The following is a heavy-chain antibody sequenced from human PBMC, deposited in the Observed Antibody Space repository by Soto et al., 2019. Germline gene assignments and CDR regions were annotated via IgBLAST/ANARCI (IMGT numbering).Heavy chain of an antibody. Sequence: QVQLQESGPGLVKPSETLSLICTVSGGSISNYYWSWIRQPPGKGLEWIGDIYYTGSTKNSPSLESRVTLSVDTSKNQFSLNLSAVTAADTAIYYCARNMVTYGDYVRGFEFWGQGTLVTVSS. J-gene: IGHJ4*02. V-gene: IGHV4-59*08. CDR1: GGSISNYY. CDR3: ARNMVTYGDYVRGFEF. D-gene: IGHD4-17*01. CDR2: IYYTGST.